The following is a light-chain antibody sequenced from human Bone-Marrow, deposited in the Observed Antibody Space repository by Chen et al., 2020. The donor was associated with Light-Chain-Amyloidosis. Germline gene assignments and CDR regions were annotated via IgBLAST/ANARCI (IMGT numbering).Light chain of an antibody. Sequence: QSALTQPASVSGSPGQSITISCTGTSSDVGGDNHVAWYQQQPDKAPILMIYEVTNRPSWVPDRFSGSKSDNTASLTISGLQTEDEADYFCSSYTITNTLVFGSGTRVTVL. V-gene: IGLV2-14*01. CDR3: SSYTITNTLV. CDR2: EVT. CDR1: SSDVGGDNH. J-gene: IGLJ1*01.